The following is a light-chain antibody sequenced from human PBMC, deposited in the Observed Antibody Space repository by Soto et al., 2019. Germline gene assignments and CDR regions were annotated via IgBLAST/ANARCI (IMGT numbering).Light chain of an antibody. J-gene: IGKJ1*01. CDR1: QSVDSRF. CDR2: GAS. V-gene: IGKV3-20*01. CDR3: QQYDSSVT. Sequence: EIVLTQSPGSLSLSPGERATLSCRASQSVDSRFFAWYQQRPGQAPRLLIYGASRRATGIPDRFTGSGSGTYFTRTISGLEPEDFALYYCQQYDSSVTFGLGTKVEIK.